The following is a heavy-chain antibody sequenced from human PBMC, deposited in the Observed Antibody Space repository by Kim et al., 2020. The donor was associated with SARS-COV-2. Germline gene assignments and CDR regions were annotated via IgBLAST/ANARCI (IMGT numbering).Heavy chain of an antibody. Sequence: ASVKVSCKASGYTFTSYDINWVRQATGQGLEWMGWMNPNSGNTGYAQKFQGRVTMTRNTSISTAYMELSSLRSEDTAVYYCARARTVIAAVGLGYWGQGTLVTVSS. CDR3: ARARTVIAAVGLGY. D-gene: IGHD6-13*01. CDR2: MNPNSGNT. CDR1: GYTFTSYD. V-gene: IGHV1-8*01. J-gene: IGHJ4*02.